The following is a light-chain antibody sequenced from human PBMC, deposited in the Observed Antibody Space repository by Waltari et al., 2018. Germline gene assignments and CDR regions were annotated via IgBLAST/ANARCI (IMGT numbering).Light chain of an antibody. J-gene: IGLJ6*01. Sequence: SYDMTQYPALTVSPRQTATITCGGDNLETKFVNWYQQKAPGGPVVGIFYDTERPSGIPERFSGYKSGNTATLTVSGVEAGDEAEYYCQVWDASSDHDVFGSGTKLTVL. CDR2: YDT. V-gene: IGLV3-21*01. CDR1: NLETKF. CDR3: QVWDASSDHDV.